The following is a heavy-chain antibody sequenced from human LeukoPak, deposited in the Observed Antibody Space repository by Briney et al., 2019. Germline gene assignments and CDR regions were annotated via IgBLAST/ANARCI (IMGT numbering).Heavy chain of an antibody. D-gene: IGHD3-22*01. CDR1: GFTFYRWA. J-gene: IGHJ4*02. Sequence: GGSLRLSCAASGFTFYRWAMRGAPQFRGKGVEGGSDIRGSGGNTYSADSVRARFTISRDNSKNTLYLQMNSLRAEDTAVYYCAKVLYDSSGYYLFDYWGQGSLVSVSS. CDR2: IRGSGGNT. V-gene: IGHV3-23*01. CDR3: AKVLYDSSGYYLFDY.